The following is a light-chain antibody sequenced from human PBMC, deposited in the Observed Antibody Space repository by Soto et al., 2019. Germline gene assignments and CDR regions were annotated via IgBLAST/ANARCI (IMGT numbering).Light chain of an antibody. CDR2: AAS. CDR1: QGISTY. J-gene: IGKJ2*01. V-gene: IGKV1-39*01. CDR3: QQSYRTPYT. Sequence: DIQMTQSPSSLSASVGDRVTITCRASQGISTYLVWYQQRQGRAPKLLIYAASSLLSGVPSRFSGSGSGTDFTLTIGSLQPEDFATYYCQQSYRTPYTFGQGTKLETK.